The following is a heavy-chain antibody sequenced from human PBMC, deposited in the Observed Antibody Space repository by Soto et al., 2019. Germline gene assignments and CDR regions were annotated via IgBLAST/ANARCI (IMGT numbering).Heavy chain of an antibody. CDR1: GYTFTSYG. Sequence: QVQLVQSGAEVKKPGASVKVSCKASGYTFTSYGISWVRQAPGQGREWMGWISAYNGNTNYAQKLQGRVTMTTDTSTSTAYMELRRLRSDDTAVYYCARVVPAAMGGGWFDPWGQGTLVTVSS. J-gene: IGHJ5*02. V-gene: IGHV1-18*01. D-gene: IGHD2-2*01. CDR2: ISAYNGNT. CDR3: ARVVPAAMGGGWFDP.